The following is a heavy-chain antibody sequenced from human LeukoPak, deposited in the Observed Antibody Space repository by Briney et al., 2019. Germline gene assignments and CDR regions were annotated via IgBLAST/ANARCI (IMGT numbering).Heavy chain of an antibody. Sequence: GGSLRLSCTASGFTFGDYAMSWVRQAPGKGLEWVGFIRSKAYGGTTEYAASAKGRFTISRDDSKSIAYLQMNSLKTEDTAVYYCTRVGKLLWFGELTYYGMDVWGQGTTVTVSS. CDR2: IRSKAYGGTT. J-gene: IGHJ6*02. V-gene: IGHV3-49*04. D-gene: IGHD3-10*01. CDR3: TRVGKLLWFGELTYYGMDV. CDR1: GFTFGDYA.